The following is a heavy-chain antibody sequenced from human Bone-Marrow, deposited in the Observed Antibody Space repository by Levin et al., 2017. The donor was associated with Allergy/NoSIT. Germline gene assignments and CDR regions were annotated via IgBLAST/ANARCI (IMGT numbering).Heavy chain of an antibody. CDR1: GFSLTTGGMC. CDR2: IDWDNDK. V-gene: IGHV2-70*11. J-gene: IGHJ4*02. Sequence: SGPTLVKPTRTLTLTCTFSGFSLTTGGMCVSWIRQPPGKALEWLARIDWDNDKYYNTSLKTRLTISKDTSKNQVVIRMTNMDPVDTATYYCARIAPYSSSFSLFDYWGQGTLVTVSS. CDR3: ARIAPYSSSFSLFDY. D-gene: IGHD2-2*01.